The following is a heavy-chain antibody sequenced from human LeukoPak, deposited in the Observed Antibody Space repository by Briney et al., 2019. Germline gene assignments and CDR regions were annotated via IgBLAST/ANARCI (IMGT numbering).Heavy chain of an antibody. Sequence: GGSLRLSCAASGFTFSNYAMSWVRQAPGKGLEWASTLSGSGVTTYYADSVKGRFTISRDNSKNTLYLQMNSLRAEDTAVYYCAKSKNLGISGAFDYWGQGTLVTVSS. CDR2: LSGSGVTT. CDR3: AKSKNLGISGAFDY. D-gene: IGHD7-27*01. V-gene: IGHV3-23*01. CDR1: GFTFSNYA. J-gene: IGHJ4*02.